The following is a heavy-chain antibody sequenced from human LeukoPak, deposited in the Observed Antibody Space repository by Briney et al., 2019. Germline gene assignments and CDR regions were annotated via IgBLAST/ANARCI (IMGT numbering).Heavy chain of an antibody. J-gene: IGHJ6*02. CDR3: ARDGRQVMVSYYYYYGMDV. CDR1: GYTFTSYG. Sequence: ASVKVSFKASGYTFTSYGISWVRQAPGQGLEWMGWISAYNGNTTYAQKLQGRVTMTTDTSTSTAYMELRSLRSDDMAVYYCARDGRQVMVSYYYYYGMDVWGQGTTVTVSS. D-gene: IGHD2-8*01. CDR2: ISAYNGNT. V-gene: IGHV1-18*03.